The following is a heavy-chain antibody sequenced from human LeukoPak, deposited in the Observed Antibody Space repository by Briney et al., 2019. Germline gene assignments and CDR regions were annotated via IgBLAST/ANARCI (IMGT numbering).Heavy chain of an antibody. J-gene: IGHJ4*02. Sequence: GGSLRLSCAASGFTVSSNYMSWVRQAPGKGLEWVANIKQDGSEKYYVDSVKGRFTISRDNAKNSLYLQMNSLRAEDTAVYYCAREPPPYYDILTGFDYWGQGTLVTVSS. V-gene: IGHV3-7*01. D-gene: IGHD3-9*01. CDR3: AREPPPYYDILTGFDY. CDR1: GFTVSSNY. CDR2: IKQDGSEK.